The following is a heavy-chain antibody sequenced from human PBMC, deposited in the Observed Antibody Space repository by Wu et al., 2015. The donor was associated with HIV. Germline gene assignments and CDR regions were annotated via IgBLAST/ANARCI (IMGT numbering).Heavy chain of an antibody. CDR3: ARGLRYGSGSYLVDY. Sequence: QVQLVQSGAEMRKPGASVKVSCKASGYTFTSYDINWVRQASGQGLEWMGWMNPNSNNTGYAQKFQGRVTMTRDTSISTVYMEQGSLTSEDTAVYYCARGLRYGSGSYLVDYWGQGTLVTVSS. CDR2: MNPNSNNT. D-gene: IGHD3-10*01. CDR1: GYTFTSYD. J-gene: IGHJ4*01. V-gene: IGHV1-8*01.